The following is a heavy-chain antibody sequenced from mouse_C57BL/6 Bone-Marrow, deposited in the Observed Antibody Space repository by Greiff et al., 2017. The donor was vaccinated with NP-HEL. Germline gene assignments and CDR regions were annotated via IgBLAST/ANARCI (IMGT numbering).Heavy chain of an antibody. J-gene: IGHJ4*01. CDR3: ATRTGPDAMDD. V-gene: IGHV1-36*01. CDR2: VYPYNGGT. D-gene: IGHD4-1*01. CDR1: GFTFTDYY. Sequence: EVQVVESGPVLVKPGPSVKISCKASGFTFTDYYMHWVKQSHGKSLEWIGLVYPYNGGTSYNQKFKGKATLTVDTSSGTAYMELNSLTSEDSAVYYCATRTGPDAMDDWGQGTSVTVSS.